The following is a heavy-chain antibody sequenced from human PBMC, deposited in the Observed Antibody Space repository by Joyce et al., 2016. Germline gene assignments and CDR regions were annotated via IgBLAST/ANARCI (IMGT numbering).Heavy chain of an antibody. CDR2: ISSTSAYM. J-gene: IGHJ5*02. V-gene: IGHV3-21*01. CDR1: GFTFSTYN. D-gene: IGHD5-18*01. Sequence: EVQLVESGGGLVKPGGSLRLSCAASGFTFSTYNMNWVRQAPGKGLELVSSISSTSAYMYYAGSVEGRFTISRDNAKNSLYLQMNSLRAEDTAVYYCARAIYSYGRNWLDPWGQGTLVTVSS. CDR3: ARAIYSYGRNWLDP.